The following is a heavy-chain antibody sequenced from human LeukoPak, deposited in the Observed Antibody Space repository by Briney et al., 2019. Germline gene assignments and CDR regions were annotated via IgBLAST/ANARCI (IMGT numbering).Heavy chain of an antibody. CDR3: ASARPWQPGTFAFDI. CDR2: IYYRGNS. Sequence: PSETLSLTCTVSGGSISSNNYYWAWIRQPPGKGLEWIGSIYYRGNSYYNPSLKSRVTMSVDTSKNLFSLKLSSVTAADTAVYYCASARPWQPGTFAFDIWGQGTMVTVSS. D-gene: IGHD1-14*01. CDR1: GGSISSNNYY. V-gene: IGHV4-39*07. J-gene: IGHJ3*02.